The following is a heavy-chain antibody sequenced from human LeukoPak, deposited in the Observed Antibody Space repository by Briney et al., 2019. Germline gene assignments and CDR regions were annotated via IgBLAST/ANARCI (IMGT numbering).Heavy chain of an antibody. CDR1: GFTFGSYA. CDR3: ARDAMPVVVPAAIAYYYYYGMDV. CDR2: ISYDGSNK. J-gene: IGHJ6*02. V-gene: IGHV3-30-3*01. D-gene: IGHD2-2*01. Sequence: GGSLRLSCAASGFTFGSYAMHWVRQAPGKGLEWVAVISYDGSNKYYADSVKGRFTISRDNSKNTLYLQMNSLRAEDTAVYYCARDAMPVVVPAAIAYYYYYGMDVWGQGTTVTVSS.